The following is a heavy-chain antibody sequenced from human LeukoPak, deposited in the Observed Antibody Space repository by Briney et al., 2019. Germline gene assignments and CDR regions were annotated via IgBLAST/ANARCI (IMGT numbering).Heavy chain of an antibody. CDR3: GRDQGSRHYPHYFDL. D-gene: IGHD3-3*01. Sequence: ASVKVSCKASGYTFTAYGISWLRQAPGQRPEWLAWISPYTGDTKYAEALGGRLTVTRDTSTTTVFMQLRSLRSDDTALYFCGRDQGSRHYPHYFDLWGRGTLVTVAS. CDR2: ISPYTGDT. J-gene: IGHJ2*01. V-gene: IGHV1-18*01. CDR1: GYTFTAYG.